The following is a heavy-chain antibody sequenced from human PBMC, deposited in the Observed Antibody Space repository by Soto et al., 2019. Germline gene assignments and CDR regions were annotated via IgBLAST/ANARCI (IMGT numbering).Heavy chain of an antibody. Sequence: GASVKVSCKASGGTFSSYGISWVRQAPGQGLEWMGGMIPIFGTANYAQKFQGRVTITADELTSTDYMELSSLRSQDTAVYYCARWRSEIYTETRPLYFDYWGQGTLVTVSS. V-gene: IGHV1-69*13. CDR1: GGTFSSYG. D-gene: IGHD1-26*01. CDR3: ARWRSEIYTETRPLYFDY. J-gene: IGHJ4*02. CDR2: MIPIFGTA.